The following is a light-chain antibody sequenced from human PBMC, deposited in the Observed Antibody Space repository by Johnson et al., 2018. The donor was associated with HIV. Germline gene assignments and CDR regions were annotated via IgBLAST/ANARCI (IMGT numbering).Light chain of an antibody. J-gene: IGLJ1*01. CDR2: DNN. CDR3: GTWDSSLSAHV. Sequence: SALTQPPSVSAAPGQKVTISCSGSSSNIGNNYVSWYQQLPGTAPKLLIYDNNKRPSGIPDRFSGSKSGTSATLGITGLQTGDAAAYYCGTWDSSLSAHVFGTGTNVTVL. CDR1: SSNIGNNY. V-gene: IGLV1-51*01.